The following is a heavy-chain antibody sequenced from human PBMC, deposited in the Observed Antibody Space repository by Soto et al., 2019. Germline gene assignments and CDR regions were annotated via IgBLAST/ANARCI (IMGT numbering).Heavy chain of an antibody. CDR3: ARERSSGWYVDY. D-gene: IGHD6-19*01. Sequence: ASVKVSCKASGYTFTSYDINWVRQATGQGLEWMGWMNPNSGNTGYAQKFQGRVTMTRNTSISTAYMELSSLRSEDTAVYYCARERSSGWYVDYWGQGTLVNVSS. V-gene: IGHV1-8*01. J-gene: IGHJ4*02. CDR1: GYTFTSYD. CDR2: MNPNSGNT.